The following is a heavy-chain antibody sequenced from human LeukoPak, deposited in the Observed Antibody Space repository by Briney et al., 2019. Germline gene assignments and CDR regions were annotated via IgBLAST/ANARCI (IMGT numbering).Heavy chain of an antibody. D-gene: IGHD3-10*01. CDR2: IYPAESDT. Sequence: EESLKISCKGSGYSFTSYWIGWVREMPGKGLDWMGIIYPAESDTRDSPSFQGQVTISADKSISTAYLQWSSLKASDTAMYYGARAITMVRGVITHLGYWGQGTLVTVSS. V-gene: IGHV5-51*01. CDR1: GYSFTSYW. J-gene: IGHJ4*02. CDR3: ARAITMVRGVITHLGY.